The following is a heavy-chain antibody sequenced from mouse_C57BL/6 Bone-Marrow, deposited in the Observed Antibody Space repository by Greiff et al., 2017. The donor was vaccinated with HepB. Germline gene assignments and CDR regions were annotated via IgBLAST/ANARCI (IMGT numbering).Heavy chain of an antibody. Sequence: VQLQQSGPELVKPGASVKISCKASGYSFTDYNMNWVKQSNGKSLEWIGVINPNYGTTSYNQKFKGKATLTVDQSSSTAYMQLNSLTSDDSAVYYCARAGYYDGYYYAMDYWGQGTSVTVSS. CDR3: ARAGYYDGYYYAMDY. J-gene: IGHJ4*01. CDR1: GYSFTDYN. D-gene: IGHD1-1*01. CDR2: INPNYGTT. V-gene: IGHV1-39*01.